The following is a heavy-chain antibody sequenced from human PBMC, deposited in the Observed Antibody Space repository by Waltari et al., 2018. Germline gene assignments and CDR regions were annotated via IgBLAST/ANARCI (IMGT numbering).Heavy chain of an antibody. CDR2: IIPIFGTA. V-gene: IGHV1-69*13. CDR1: GGTFSRYA. CDR3: ARAAWGYGSYYFDY. J-gene: IGHJ4*02. Sequence: QVQLVQSGAEVKKPGSSVQVPCKASGGTFSRYAISWVRQAPGQGLEWMGRIIPIFGTANYAQKFQGRVTITADKSTSTAYMELSSLRSEDTAVYYCARAAWGYGSYYFDYWGQGTLVTVSS. D-gene: IGHD5-12*01.